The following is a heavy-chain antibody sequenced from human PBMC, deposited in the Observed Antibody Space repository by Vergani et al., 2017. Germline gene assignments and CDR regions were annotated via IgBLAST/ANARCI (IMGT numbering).Heavy chain of an antibody. Sequence: QVQLQESGPGLVKPSQTLSLTCTVSGGSISSGDYYWSWIRQPPGKGLEWIGYIYHSGSTYYNPSLKSRVTISVDTSKNQFSLKLSSVTAADTAVYYCARGAVRGVGRSYFDYWGQGTLVTVSS. J-gene: IGHJ4*02. V-gene: IGHV4-30-4*01. D-gene: IGHD3-10*01. CDR3: ARGAVRGVGRSYFDY. CDR2: IYHSGST. CDR1: GGSISSGDYY.